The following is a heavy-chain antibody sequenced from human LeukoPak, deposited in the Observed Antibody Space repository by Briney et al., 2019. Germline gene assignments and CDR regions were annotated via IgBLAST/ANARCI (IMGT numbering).Heavy chain of an antibody. CDR2: SSSSGSTI. J-gene: IGHJ4*02. CDR1: GFSLSDYY. CDR3: AGRRDFIDY. Sequence: PGGSLRLSCAASGFSLSDYYMSWIRQAPGEGLEWVSYSSSSGSTIYYADSVKGRFAISRDNAKNSLYLQMNSLRAEDTAVYYCAGRRDFIDYWGQGTLVTVSS. D-gene: IGHD3/OR15-3a*01. V-gene: IGHV3-11*01.